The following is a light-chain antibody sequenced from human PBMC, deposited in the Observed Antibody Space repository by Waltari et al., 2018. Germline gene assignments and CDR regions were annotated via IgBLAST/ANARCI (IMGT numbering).Light chain of an antibody. J-gene: IGKJ2*01. CDR2: DAS. Sequence: EIVLTQSPAPLYLSPGDTATLSRRACQSVSHNLGWYQQKPGQAPRLLSYDASKRATGIPARFSGSGSGTDFTLTISSLEPEDFAVYYCQQRTNWPPGYTFGQGTNLQIK. CDR3: QQRTNWPPGYT. CDR1: QSVSHN. V-gene: IGKV3-11*01.